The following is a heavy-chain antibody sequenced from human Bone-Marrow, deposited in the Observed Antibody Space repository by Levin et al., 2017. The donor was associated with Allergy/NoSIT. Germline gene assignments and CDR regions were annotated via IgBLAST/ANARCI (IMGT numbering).Heavy chain of an antibody. Sequence: GGFLRLSCAASGFTFSSYAMHWVRQAPGKGLEWVAVISYDGSNKYYADSVKGRFTISRDNSKNTLYLQMNSLRAEDTAVYYCARDGYCSSTSCYYHYFDYWGQGTLVTVSS. J-gene: IGHJ4*02. D-gene: IGHD2-2*03. CDR1: GFTFSSYA. V-gene: IGHV3-30-3*01. CDR2: ISYDGSNK. CDR3: ARDGYCSSTSCYYHYFDY.